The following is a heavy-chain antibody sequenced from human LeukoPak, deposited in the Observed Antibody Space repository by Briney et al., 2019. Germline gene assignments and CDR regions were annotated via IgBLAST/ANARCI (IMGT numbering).Heavy chain of an antibody. Sequence: SETLSLTCTVSRGSISGYSWSWIRQSPGGGLEWIGYIYYSGSTNYNPSLKSRVTISVDTSKNQFSLKLSSVTAADTAVYYCARLLSTGSVGGSNWFDPWGQGTLVTVSS. CDR1: RGSISGYS. J-gene: IGHJ5*02. V-gene: IGHV4-59*08. D-gene: IGHD3-9*01. CDR3: ARLLSTGSVGGSNWFDP. CDR2: IYYSGST.